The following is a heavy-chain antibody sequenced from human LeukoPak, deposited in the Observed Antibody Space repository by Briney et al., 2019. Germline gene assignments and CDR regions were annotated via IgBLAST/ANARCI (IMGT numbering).Heavy chain of an antibody. V-gene: IGHV4-39*01. Sequence: SETLSLTCTVSGDSLNTSNYFWGWIRQSTGKGLEWIGNIYYIGTSDYNPSLKSRVTISIDTSENQFSLNLRSVTAADTAFYYCARHRSGSYIRYFDFWGQGALVTVSS. CDR2: IYYIGTS. D-gene: IGHD1-26*01. CDR1: GDSLNTSNYF. J-gene: IGHJ4*02. CDR3: ARHRSGSYIRYFDF.